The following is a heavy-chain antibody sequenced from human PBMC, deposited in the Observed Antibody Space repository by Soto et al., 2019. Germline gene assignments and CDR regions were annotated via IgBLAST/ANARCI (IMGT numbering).Heavy chain of an antibody. CDR3: ARAPPDWNYVLGVTPPGAYYMDV. V-gene: IGHV4-31*03. D-gene: IGHD1-7*01. Sequence: SSETLSLTCTVSGGSISSGGYYWSWIRQHPGKGLEWIGYIYYSGSTYYNPSLKSRVTISVDTSKNQFSLKLSSVTAADTAVYYCARAPPDWNYVLGVTPPGAYYMDVWGKGTTVTVSS. CDR2: IYYSGST. CDR1: GGSISSGGYY. J-gene: IGHJ6*03.